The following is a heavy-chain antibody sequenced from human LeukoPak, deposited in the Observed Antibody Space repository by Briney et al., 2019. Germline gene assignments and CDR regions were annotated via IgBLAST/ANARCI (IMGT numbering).Heavy chain of an antibody. CDR3: ARAIKRGYSHGAVDY. J-gene: IGHJ4*02. V-gene: IGHV1-2*02. D-gene: IGHD5-18*01. CDR1: GYTFTGYY. CDR2: INPNSGGT. Sequence: GASVKVSCKASGYTFTGYYMHWVRQAPGQGLEWMGWINPNSGGTNYAQKFQGRVTMTRDTSISTAYMELSRLRSDDTAVYYCARAIKRGYSHGAVDYWGQGTLVTVSS.